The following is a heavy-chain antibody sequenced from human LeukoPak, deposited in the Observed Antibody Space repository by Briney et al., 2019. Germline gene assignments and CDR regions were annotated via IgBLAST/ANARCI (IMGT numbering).Heavy chain of an antibody. CDR1: GYTFTSYG. J-gene: IGHJ6*03. V-gene: IGHV1-18*01. CDR2: ISAYNGNT. D-gene: IGHD3-10*01. Sequence: ASVKVSCKASGYTFTSYGISWVRQAPGQVLEWMGWISAYNGNTNYAQKLQGRVTMTTDTSTSTAYMELRSLRSDDTAVYYCARGPLTMVRGVNYYYYYMDVWGKGTTVTVSS. CDR3: ARGPLTMVRGVNYYYYYMDV.